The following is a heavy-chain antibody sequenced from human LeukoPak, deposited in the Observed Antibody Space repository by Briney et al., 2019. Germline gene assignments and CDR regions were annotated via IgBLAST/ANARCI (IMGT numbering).Heavy chain of an antibody. CDR2: ISGSGGST. CDR3: AKAPRVVGATNWFDP. D-gene: IGHD1-26*01. V-gene: IGHV3-23*01. J-gene: IGHJ5*02. Sequence: GSVRLSCAASGFTFSSYAMSWVRQAPGKGLEWVSAISGSGGSTYYADSVKGRFTISRDNSKNTLYLQMNSLRAEDTAVYYCAKAPRVVGATNWFDPWGQGTLVTVSS. CDR1: GFTFSSYA.